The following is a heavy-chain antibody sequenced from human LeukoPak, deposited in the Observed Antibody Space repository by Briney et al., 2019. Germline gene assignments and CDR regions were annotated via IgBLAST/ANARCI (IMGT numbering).Heavy chain of an antibody. Sequence: GASVKVSCKASGYTSTSYGISWVRQAPGQGLEWMGWISAYNGNTNYAQKLQGRVTMTTDTSTSTVYMELSSLTSEDTAVYYCARGDHVRIYAESAFDIWGQGTMVTVSS. D-gene: IGHD3-3*01. V-gene: IGHV1-18*01. J-gene: IGHJ3*02. CDR3: ARGDHVRIYAESAFDI. CDR2: ISAYNGNT. CDR1: GYTSTSYG.